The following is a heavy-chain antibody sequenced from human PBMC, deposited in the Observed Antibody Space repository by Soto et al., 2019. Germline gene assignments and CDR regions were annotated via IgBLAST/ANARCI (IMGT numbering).Heavy chain of an antibody. V-gene: IGHV3-23*01. CDR3: AKDLHPLRFGELRN. CDR1: GFTFSSYA. Sequence: GGSLILSCAASGFTFSSYAMSWVRQAPGKGLEWVSAISGSGGSTYYADSVKGRFTISRDNSKNTLYLQMNSLRAEDTAVYYCAKDLHPLRFGELRNWGQGTLVTVSS. CDR2: ISGSGGST. D-gene: IGHD3-10*01. J-gene: IGHJ4*02.